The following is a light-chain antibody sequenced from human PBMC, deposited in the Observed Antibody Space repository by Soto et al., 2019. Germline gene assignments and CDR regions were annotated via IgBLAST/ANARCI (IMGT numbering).Light chain of an antibody. CDR1: QSVNRN. CDR3: QQYNNWPLT. CDR2: DAS. Sequence: EIVMTQSPATLSVSPGERATLSCRASQSVNRNLAWYQQKPGQTPRLLIYDASSRANGIPARFSGSGSGTDFTLTISSLQSEDCAVYYCQQYNNWPLTFGGATNVEIK. V-gene: IGKV3-15*01. J-gene: IGKJ4*01.